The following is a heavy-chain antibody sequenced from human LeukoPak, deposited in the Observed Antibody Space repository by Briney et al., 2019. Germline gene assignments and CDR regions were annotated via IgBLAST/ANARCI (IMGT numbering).Heavy chain of an antibody. Sequence: GGSLRLSCAASGFTFSSHWMSWVRQAPGKGLGWVANINQDGSEQYYVDSVKGRFTISRDNAKNSLYLQMNSLRAEDTAVYYCARVGYCSTTSCYWRAFDYWGQGTLVTVSS. J-gene: IGHJ4*02. CDR2: INQDGSEQ. D-gene: IGHD2-2*01. V-gene: IGHV3-7*01. CDR3: ARVGYCSTTSCYWRAFDY. CDR1: GFTFSSHW.